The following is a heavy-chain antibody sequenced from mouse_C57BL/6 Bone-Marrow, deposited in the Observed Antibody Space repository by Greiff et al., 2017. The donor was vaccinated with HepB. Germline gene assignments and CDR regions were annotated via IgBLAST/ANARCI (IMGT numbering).Heavy chain of an antibody. J-gene: IGHJ1*03. V-gene: IGHV5-4*01. CDR3: AREVIYYGYLYWYFDF. CDR2: ISDGGSYT. Sequence: EVQVVESGGGLVKPGGSLKLSCAASGFTFSSYAMSWVRQTPEKRLEWVATISDGGSYTYYPDNVKGRFTISRDNAKNNLYLQMSHLKSEDTAMYYCAREVIYYGYLYWYFDFWGTGTTVTVSS. D-gene: IGHD2-2*01. CDR1: GFTFSSYA.